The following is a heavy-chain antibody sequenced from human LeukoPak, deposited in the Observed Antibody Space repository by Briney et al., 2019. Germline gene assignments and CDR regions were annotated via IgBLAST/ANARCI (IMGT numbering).Heavy chain of an antibody. J-gene: IGHJ4*02. Sequence: PGGSLRLSCAASGFTFSSYWMSWVRQPPGKGLEWIGEINHSGSTNYNPSLKSRVTISVDTSKNQFSLKLSSVTAADTAVYYCARGSSGKIDYWGQGTLVTVSS. CDR2: INHSGST. D-gene: IGHD6-19*01. CDR3: ARGSSGKIDY. V-gene: IGHV4-34*01. CDR1: GFTFSSYW.